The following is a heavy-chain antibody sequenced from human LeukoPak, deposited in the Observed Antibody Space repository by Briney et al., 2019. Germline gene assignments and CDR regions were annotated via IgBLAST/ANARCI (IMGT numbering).Heavy chain of an antibody. J-gene: IGHJ4*02. V-gene: IGHV4-61*02. Sequence: PSETLSLTCTVSGDSISSGDYYWSWIRQPAGKGLEWIGRIYTSGSTNYNPSLKSRVTISVDTSKNQFSLKLSSVTAADTAVYYCARGISTTGTDYWGQGTLVTVSS. CDR3: ARGISTTGTDY. CDR2: IYTSGST. CDR1: GDSISSGDYY. D-gene: IGHD1-1*01.